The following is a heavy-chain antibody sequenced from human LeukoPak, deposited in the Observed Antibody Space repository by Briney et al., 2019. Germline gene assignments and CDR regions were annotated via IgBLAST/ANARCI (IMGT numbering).Heavy chain of an antibody. D-gene: IGHD5-24*01. V-gene: IGHV1-69*06. CDR1: GGTFSSYA. J-gene: IGHJ4*02. CDR2: IIPIFGTA. CDR3: ARGVSRDGYNYDRGYFDY. Sequence: SVKVSCKASGGTFSSYAISWVRQAPGQGLEWMGGIIPIFGTANYAQKFQGRVTITADKSTSTAYMELSSLRSEDTAVYYCARGVSRDGYNYDRGYFDYWGQGTLVTVSS.